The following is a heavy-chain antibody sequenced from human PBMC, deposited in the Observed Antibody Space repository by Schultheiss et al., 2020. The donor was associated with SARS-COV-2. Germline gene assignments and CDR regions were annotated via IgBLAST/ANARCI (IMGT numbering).Heavy chain of an antibody. V-gene: IGHV4-39*02. CDR2: IYYSGST. Sequence: SETLSLTCTVSGGSISSSSYYWGWIRQPPGKGLEWIGSIYYSGSTYYNPSLKSRVTISVDTSKNQFSLKLSSVTAADTAVYYCARDGDDAQLDYWGQGTLVTVSS. J-gene: IGHJ4*02. CDR3: ARDGDDAQLDY. D-gene: IGHD5-24*01. CDR1: GGSISSSSYY.